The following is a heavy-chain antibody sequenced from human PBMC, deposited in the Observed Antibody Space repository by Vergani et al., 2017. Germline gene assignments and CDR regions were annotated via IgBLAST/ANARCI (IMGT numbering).Heavy chain of an antibody. Sequence: QVQLQQSGPGLVKPSQTLSLTCAISGDSVSSNSATWDWIRQSPSRGLEWLGRTYYSSNWYNEYAVSVKSRITINPDTSKIQYSLQLNSGNPEATAVYYCALTYGGKSDYWGQGTLVTVSS. D-gene: IGHD4-23*01. J-gene: IGHJ4*02. CDR2: TYYSSNWYN. CDR3: ALTYGGKSDY. V-gene: IGHV6-1*01. CDR1: GDSVSSNSAT.